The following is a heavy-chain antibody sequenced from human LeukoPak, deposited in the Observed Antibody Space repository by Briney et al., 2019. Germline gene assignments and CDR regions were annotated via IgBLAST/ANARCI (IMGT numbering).Heavy chain of an antibody. CDR1: GDSVSSNSAT. V-gene: IGHV6-1*01. Sequence: SQTLSLTCAISGDSVSSNSATWNWIRKSPSRGLEWLGRTYYRSTWYNDYAISVKSRITFNPDTSKNQFSLQLNSVTPEDTAVYYCARGSGWPYWYFDLWGRGTLVTVSS. D-gene: IGHD6-19*01. J-gene: IGHJ2*01. CDR2: TYYRSTWYN. CDR3: ARGSGWPYWYFDL.